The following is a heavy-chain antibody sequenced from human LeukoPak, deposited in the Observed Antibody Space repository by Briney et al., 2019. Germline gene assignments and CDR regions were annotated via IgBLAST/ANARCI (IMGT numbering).Heavy chain of an antibody. V-gene: IGHV1-2*02. CDR1: GYTFTSYY. CDR3: ARSIAARPGGYYYYYMDV. J-gene: IGHJ6*03. D-gene: IGHD6-6*01. Sequence: ASVKVSCKASGYTFTSYYMHWVRQAPGQGLEWMGWINPNSGGTNYAQKFQGRVTMTRDTSISTAYMELSRLRSDDTAVYYCARSIAARPGGYYYYYMDVWGKGTTVTVSS. CDR2: INPNSGGT.